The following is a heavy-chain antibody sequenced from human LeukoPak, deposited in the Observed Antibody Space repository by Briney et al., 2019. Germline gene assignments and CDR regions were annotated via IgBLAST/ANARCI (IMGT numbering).Heavy chain of an antibody. J-gene: IGHJ6*03. CDR3: AKSTSAFSITIFGVAGYMDV. Sequence: GRTLRLSCAASGFTFSYYGMHWVRQAPGKGLEWVAVILYDGSNKYYADSVKGRFTISRDNSKNTLYLQMNSPRAEDTAVYYCAKSTSAFSITIFGVAGYMDVWGKGTTVTVSS. CDR1: GFTFSYYG. V-gene: IGHV3-30*18. D-gene: IGHD3-3*01. CDR2: ILYDGSNK.